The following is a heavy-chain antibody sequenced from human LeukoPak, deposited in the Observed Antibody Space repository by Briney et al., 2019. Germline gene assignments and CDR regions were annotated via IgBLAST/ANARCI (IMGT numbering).Heavy chain of an antibody. CDR3: ARRDYGDYNIDY. D-gene: IGHD4-17*01. V-gene: IGHV3-20*04. Sequence: PGGSLRLSCTASGFTLDDYGMSCVREAPGNGLEAFSGINWNGGSTGYAASVKGRFTISIDNAKNYLYLQMNSLRAEDTDLYYCARRDYGDYNIDYWGQGTLVTVSS. J-gene: IGHJ4*02. CDR1: GFTLDDYG. CDR2: INWNGGST.